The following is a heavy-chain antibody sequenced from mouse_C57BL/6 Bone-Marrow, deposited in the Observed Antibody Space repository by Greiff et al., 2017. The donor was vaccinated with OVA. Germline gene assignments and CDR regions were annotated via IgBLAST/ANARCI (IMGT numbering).Heavy chain of an antibody. CDR3: TRSRLGDGYSSWFAY. CDR1: GYTFTSYW. CDR2: IYPGNSDT. V-gene: IGHV1-5*01. J-gene: IGHJ3*01. D-gene: IGHD2-3*01. Sequence: VQLKQSGTVLARPGASVKMSCKTSGYTFTSYWMHWVKQRPGQGLEWIGAIYPGNSDTSYNQKFKGKAKLTAVTSASTAYMELSSLTNEDSAVYYCTRSRLGDGYSSWFAYWGQGTLVTVSA.